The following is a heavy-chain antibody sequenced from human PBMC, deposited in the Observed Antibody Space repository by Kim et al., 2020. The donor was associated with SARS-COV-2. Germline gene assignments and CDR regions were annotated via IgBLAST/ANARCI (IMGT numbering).Heavy chain of an antibody. CDR1: GYSFTGYY. D-gene: IGHD2-2*01. J-gene: IGHJ6*02. V-gene: IGHV1-2*02. Sequence: ASVKVSCKASGYSFTGYYMQWVRQAPGQGLEWMGWINPNSGGTNYARKFQGRVTMTRDTAISTAYMDLSGLRSDDTALYYCARDHCTSTGCYEDYYYGVDVWGQGTTVTVSS. CDR2: INPNSGGT. CDR3: ARDHCTSTGCYEDYYYGVDV.